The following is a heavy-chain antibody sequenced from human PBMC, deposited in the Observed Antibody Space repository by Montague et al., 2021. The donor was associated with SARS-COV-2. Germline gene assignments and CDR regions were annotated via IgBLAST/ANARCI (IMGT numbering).Heavy chain of an antibody. D-gene: IGHD3-10*01. CDR1: GYSISSGYY. CDR3: ARDCYDYGSGSYQRWFDP. Sequence: SETLSLTCTVSGYSISSGYYWGWIRQPPGKGLEWIGSIYHSGSTXYNPSLKSRVTISVDTSKNQFSLKLSSVTAADTAVYYCARDCYDYGSGSYQRWFDPWGQGTLATVSS. CDR2: IYHSGST. J-gene: IGHJ5*02. V-gene: IGHV4-38-2*02.